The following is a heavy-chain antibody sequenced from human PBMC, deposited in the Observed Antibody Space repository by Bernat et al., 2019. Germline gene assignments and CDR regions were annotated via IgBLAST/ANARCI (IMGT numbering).Heavy chain of an antibody. CDR3: ARVWVRRFDYCLQAPQGLDY. J-gene: IGHJ4*02. D-gene: IGHD3-16*01. CDR2: IDNSGTT. V-gene: IGHV4-34*01. Sequence: QVRLEQWGAGLLKPSETLSLTCAVYGVSYGGYYWNWIRQAPGRGLEWIGDIDNSGTTKYNPSLKGRVTISVDTSKNQFSLKVMSVTAADTATYYCARVWVRRFDYCLQAPQGLDYWGQGTPVIVS. CDR1: GVSYGGYY.